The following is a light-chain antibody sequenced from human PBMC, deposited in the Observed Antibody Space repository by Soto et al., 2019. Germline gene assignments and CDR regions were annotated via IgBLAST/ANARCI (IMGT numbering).Light chain of an antibody. CDR3: QQSYSTPYT. CDR1: QSISSY. V-gene: IGKV1-39*01. J-gene: IGKJ2*01. CDR2: AAS. Sequence: DIQMTQSPSCLSASVGDRVTITCRASQSISSYLNWYQQKPGKAPKLLIYAASSLQSGVPSRFSGSGSGTDFTLTIRSLQPEDFATYYCQQSYSTPYTFGQGTKLEIK.